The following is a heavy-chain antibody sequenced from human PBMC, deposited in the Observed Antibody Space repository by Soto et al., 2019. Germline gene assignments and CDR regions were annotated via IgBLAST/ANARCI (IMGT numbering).Heavy chain of an antibody. V-gene: IGHV3-33*01. J-gene: IGHJ1*01. Sequence: PGGSLRLSCAASGFTFSSYGMHWVRQAPGKGQEWVAVIWYDGSNKYYADSVKGRFTISRDNSKNTLYLQMNSLRAEDTAVYYCARDRKITFGGVIGIGFWGQGTLVTVSS. CDR2: IWYDGSNK. CDR1: GFTFSSYG. CDR3: ARDRKITFGGVIGIGF. D-gene: IGHD3-16*02.